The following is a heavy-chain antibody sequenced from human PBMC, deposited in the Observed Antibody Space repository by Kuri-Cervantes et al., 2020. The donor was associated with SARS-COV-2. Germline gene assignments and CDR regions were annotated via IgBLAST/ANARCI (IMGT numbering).Heavy chain of an antibody. CDR2: MYDSGSP. CDR3: ARDEASSGAFDI. D-gene: IGHD3-10*01. CDR1: GYSSSVGYY. J-gene: IGHJ3*02. Sequence: GSLRLSCAVSGYSSSVGYYWAWIRQSPGKGLEWIGTMYDSGSPYYNPSLESRVTISVDTSKNQFSLKLSSVTAADTAVYYCARDEASSGAFDIWGQGTMVTVSS. V-gene: IGHV4-38-2*02.